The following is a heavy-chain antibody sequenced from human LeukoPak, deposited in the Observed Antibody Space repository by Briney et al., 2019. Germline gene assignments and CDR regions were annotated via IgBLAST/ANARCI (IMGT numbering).Heavy chain of an antibody. J-gene: IGHJ6*02. Sequence: SETLSLTCTVSGGSISSSSYYWSWIRQPPGKGLEWIGYIYYSGSTNYNPSLKSRVTISVDTSKNQFSLKLSSVTAADTAVYYCASPYCSSTSCYGYYGMDVWGQGTTVTVSS. D-gene: IGHD2-2*01. CDR1: GGSISSSSYY. CDR2: IYYSGST. CDR3: ASPYCSSTSCYGYYGMDV. V-gene: IGHV4-61*05.